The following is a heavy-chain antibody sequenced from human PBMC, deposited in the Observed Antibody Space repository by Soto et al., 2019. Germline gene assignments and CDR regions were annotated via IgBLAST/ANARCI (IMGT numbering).Heavy chain of an antibody. J-gene: IGHJ4*02. CDR3: AIDPLWFGELPGFDY. Sequence: GGSLRLSCAASGFTFSSYAMHWVRQAPGKGLEWVAVISYDGSNKYYADSVKGRFTISRDNSKNTLYLQMNSLRAEDTAVYYCAIDPLWFGELPGFDYWGQGTLVTVSS. CDR1: GFTFSSYA. V-gene: IGHV3-30-3*01. CDR2: ISYDGSNK. D-gene: IGHD3-10*01.